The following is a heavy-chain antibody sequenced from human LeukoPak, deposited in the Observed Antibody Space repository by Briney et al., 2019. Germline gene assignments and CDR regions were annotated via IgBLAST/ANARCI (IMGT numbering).Heavy chain of an antibody. D-gene: IGHD3-16*02. Sequence: GGSLRVSCAASGFRFYSYAMSWVRQAPGKGLEWVSGIIGNGGSTHYADSVKGRFTISRDNSKNTLYLQMNSLRAEDTAVYYCAKSLYGGCDYWGQGTVVTVSS. CDR3: AKSLYGGCDY. J-gene: IGHJ4*02. CDR2: IIGNGGST. V-gene: IGHV3-23*01. CDR1: GFRFYSYA.